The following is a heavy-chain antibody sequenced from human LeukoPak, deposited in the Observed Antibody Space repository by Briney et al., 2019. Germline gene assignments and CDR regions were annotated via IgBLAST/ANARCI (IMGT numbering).Heavy chain of an antibody. D-gene: IGHD5-18*01. CDR3: ARELGIQKNWFDP. CDR2: IYTSGST. V-gene: IGHV4-61*02. Sequence: SQTLSLTCTVSGGSISSGSYYWSWIRQPAGKGLEWIGRIYTSGSTNYNPSLKSRVTISVNTSKNQFSLKLSSVTAADTAVYYCARELGIQKNWFDPWGQGTLVSVSS. J-gene: IGHJ5*02. CDR1: GGSISSGSYY.